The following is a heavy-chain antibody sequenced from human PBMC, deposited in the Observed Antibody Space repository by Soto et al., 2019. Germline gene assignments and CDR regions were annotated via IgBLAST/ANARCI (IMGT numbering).Heavy chain of an antibody. CDR1: EGSSIDHS. CDR2: IFDSGST. Sequence: EILSHPYTVSEGSSIDHSWRWIRQPPGKGLEWIGYIFDSGSTNYNPSLKSRVTISVDTSKNQFSLKVISVTAADTAVYYCARDAQLSWHRWFDPWGQGTLVTVS. D-gene: IGHD3-10*01. V-gene: IGHV4-59*11. J-gene: IGHJ5*02. CDR3: ARDAQLSWHRWFDP.